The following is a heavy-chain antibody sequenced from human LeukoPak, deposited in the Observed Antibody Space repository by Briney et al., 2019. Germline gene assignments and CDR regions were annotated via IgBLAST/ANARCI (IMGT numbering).Heavy chain of an antibody. V-gene: IGHV3-7*01. CDR1: GFTFSSYW. CDR2: IKQDGSER. D-gene: IGHD3-10*01. Sequence: SGGSLRLSCAASGFTFSSYWMTWVRQAPGKGLEWVGNIKQDGSERNYVDSVKGRFTISRDNAKNSLYLQMNSLRAEDTAVYYCARNPWGFGEFSRRFDPWGQGTLVTVSS. J-gene: IGHJ5*02. CDR3: ARNPWGFGEFSRRFDP.